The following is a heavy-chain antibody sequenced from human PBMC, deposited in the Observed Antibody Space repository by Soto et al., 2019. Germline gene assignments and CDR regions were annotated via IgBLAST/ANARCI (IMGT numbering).Heavy chain of an antibody. Sequence: GASVKVSCKVSGYTLTELSMHWVRQAPGKGLEWMGGFDPEDGETIYAQKFQGRVTMTEDTSTDTAYMELSSLRSEDTAVYYCATADPVYCDDERPNVFYIGAQGTWVTVS. CDR1: GYTLTELS. CDR2: FDPEDGET. V-gene: IGHV1-24*01. J-gene: IGHJ3*02. CDR3: ATADPVYCDDERPNVFYI. D-gene: IGHD2-21*01.